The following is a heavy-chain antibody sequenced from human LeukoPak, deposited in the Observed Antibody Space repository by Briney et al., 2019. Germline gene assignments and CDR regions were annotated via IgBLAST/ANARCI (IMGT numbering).Heavy chain of an antibody. V-gene: IGHV1-2*04. D-gene: IGHD3-22*01. Sequence: VASVKVSCKASGYTFTGYYMHWVRQAPGQGLEWVGWINPNSGGTNYAQKFQGWVTMTRDTSISTAYMELSRLRSDDTAVYYCARGGKSYDSSGYYSYNWFDPWGQGTLVTVSS. CDR1: GYTFTGYY. CDR2: INPNSGGT. CDR3: ARGGKSYDSSGYYSYNWFDP. J-gene: IGHJ5*02.